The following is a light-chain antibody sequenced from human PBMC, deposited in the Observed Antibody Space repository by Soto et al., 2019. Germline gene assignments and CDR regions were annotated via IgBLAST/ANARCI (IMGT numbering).Light chain of an antibody. J-gene: IGKJ1*01. Sequence: IVMTQSPAILSVSPGESATLSCRASQNIYYNVAWYQHRPGQAPRLLIYRASTRATGVSSRFSGSGSGTEFTLTISSLQSEDFTVYSCLQYHNLWAFGQGTKVEI. CDR2: RAS. CDR1: QNIYYN. CDR3: LQYHNLWA. V-gene: IGKV3-15*01.